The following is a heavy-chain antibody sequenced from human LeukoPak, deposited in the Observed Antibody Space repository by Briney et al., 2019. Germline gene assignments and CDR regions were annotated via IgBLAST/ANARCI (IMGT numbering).Heavy chain of an antibody. D-gene: IGHD3-22*01. CDR1: GFTFSSYA. CDR2: ISVNGGTT. V-gene: IGHV3-23*01. J-gene: IGHJ4*02. CDR3: AKGSDSRGYYFDY. Sequence: TGGSLRLSCAASGFTFSSYAMTWVRQAPGKGLEWVSSISVNGGTTYYAGSVKGRFTISRDSSKNTLYLQMNSLRAEDTAVYYCAKGSDSRGYYFDYWGQGTLVTVSS.